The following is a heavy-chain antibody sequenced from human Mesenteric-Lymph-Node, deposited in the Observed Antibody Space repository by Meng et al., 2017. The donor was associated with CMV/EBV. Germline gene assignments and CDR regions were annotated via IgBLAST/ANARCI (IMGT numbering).Heavy chain of an antibody. CDR3: TSRRVDVKWFDP. CDR1: LSPFSVSS. J-gene: IGHJ5*02. V-gene: IGHV1-2*02. D-gene: IGHD5-12*01. CDR2: IHPNSGDA. Sequence: SSYASLSPFSVSSLPWVRHAPGQGLESLLWIHPNSGDANYAQNFQGTVPLTSYTSITTAYMELSRLTSDDTAVYFFTSRRVDVKWFDPWGQGTLVTVSS.